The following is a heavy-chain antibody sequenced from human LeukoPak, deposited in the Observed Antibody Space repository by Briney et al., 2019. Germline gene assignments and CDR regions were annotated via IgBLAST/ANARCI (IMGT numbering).Heavy chain of an antibody. CDR1: GGSINSSSYY. CDR2: MYYRGST. D-gene: IGHD1-1*01. CDR3: ARDAGHQLSRRNYYAMDV. V-gene: IGHV4-39*07. Sequence: SETLSLTCSVSGGSINSSSYYWGWVRQPPGKGLEWFGSMYYRGSTYYNPSLKSRVTISVDTSKNQFSPKLSSVTAADTAVYYCARDAGHQLSRRNYYAMDVWGQGTTVTVSS. J-gene: IGHJ6*02.